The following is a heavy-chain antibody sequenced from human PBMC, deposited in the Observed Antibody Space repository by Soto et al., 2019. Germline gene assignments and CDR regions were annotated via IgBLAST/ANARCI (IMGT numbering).Heavy chain of an antibody. D-gene: IGHD6-6*01. CDR2: INAGNGNT. CDR3: ARDSTSSIAARQKNYYYYYMDV. J-gene: IGHJ6*03. CDR1: GYTFTSYA. Sequence: ASVKVSCKASGYTFTSYAMHWVRQAPGQRLEWMGWINAGNGNTKYSQKFQGRVTITRDTSASTAYMELSSLRSEDTAVYYCARDSTSSIAARQKNYYYYYMDVWGKGTTVTVSS. V-gene: IGHV1-3*01.